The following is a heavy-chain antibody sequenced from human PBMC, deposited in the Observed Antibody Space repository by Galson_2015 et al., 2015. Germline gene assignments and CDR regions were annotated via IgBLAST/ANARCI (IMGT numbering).Heavy chain of an antibody. CDR1: GFTFSSYA. CDR2: ISGSGGST. CDR3: AKAGEVYSGSYLPRFDY. J-gene: IGHJ4*02. V-gene: IGHV3-23*01. D-gene: IGHD1-26*01. Sequence: SLRLSCAASGFTFSSYAMSWVRQAPGKGLEWVSAISGSGGSTYYADSVKGRFTISRDNSKNTLYLQMNSLRAEDTAVYYCAKAGEVYSGSYLPRFDYWGQGTLVTVSS.